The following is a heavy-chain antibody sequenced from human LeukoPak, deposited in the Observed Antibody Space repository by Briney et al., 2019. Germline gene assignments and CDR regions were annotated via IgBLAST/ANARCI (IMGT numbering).Heavy chain of an antibody. Sequence: SQTLSLTCTVSGGSISSGGYYWSWIRQHPGKGLEWIGYIYYSGSTYYNPSFKSRVTISVDTSKNQFSLKLSSVTAADTAVYYCARGGRGKSGFDYWGQGTLVTVSS. D-gene: IGHD2-15*01. CDR3: ARGGRGKSGFDY. J-gene: IGHJ4*02. V-gene: IGHV4-31*03. CDR2: IYYSGST. CDR1: GGSISSGGYY.